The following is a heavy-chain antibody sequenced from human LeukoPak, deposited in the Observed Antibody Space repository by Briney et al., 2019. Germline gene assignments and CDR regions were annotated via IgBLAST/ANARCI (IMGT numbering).Heavy chain of an antibody. Sequence: GGSLRLSCAASGFTFNSYAMDWVRQAPGKGLEWVAVISNDGSNKFYGDSVKGRFTISRDNSKNTLYLQMNSLRAEDTAVYYCARDPGWLTDFDYWGQGTLVTVSS. CDR3: ARDPGWLTDFDY. D-gene: IGHD6-19*01. CDR1: GFTFNSYA. J-gene: IGHJ4*02. CDR2: ISNDGSNK. V-gene: IGHV3-30-3*01.